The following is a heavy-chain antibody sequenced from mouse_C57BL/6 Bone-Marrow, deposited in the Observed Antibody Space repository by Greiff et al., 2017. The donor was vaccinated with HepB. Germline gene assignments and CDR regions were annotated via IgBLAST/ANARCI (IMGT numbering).Heavy chain of an antibody. CDR2: IDPSDSYT. V-gene: IGHV1-69*01. Sequence: QVQLQQPGAELVMPGASVKLSCKASGYTFTSYWMHWVKQRPGQGLEWIGEIDPSDSYTNYNQKFKGKSTLTVDKSSSTAYMQLSSLTSEDSAVYYCARERDEYPAWFAYWGQGTLVTVSA. J-gene: IGHJ3*01. D-gene: IGHD5-1*01. CDR1: GYTFTSYW. CDR3: ARERDEYPAWFAY.